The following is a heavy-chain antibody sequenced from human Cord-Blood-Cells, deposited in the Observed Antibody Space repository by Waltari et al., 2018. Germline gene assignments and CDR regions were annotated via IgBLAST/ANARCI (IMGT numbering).Heavy chain of an antibody. D-gene: IGHD3-3*01. J-gene: IGHJ4*02. CDR1: GFTFTSSA. CDR2: IVVGSGNT. Sequence: QMQLVQSGPEVKKPGTSVKVSCKASGFTFTSSAVQWVRQARGQRLEWIGWIVVGSGNTNDAQKFQERVTITRDMSTSTAYMELSSLRSEDTAVYYCAASRFYTDFWSGPHYWGQGTLVTVSS. V-gene: IGHV1-58*01. CDR3: AASRFYTDFWSGPHY.